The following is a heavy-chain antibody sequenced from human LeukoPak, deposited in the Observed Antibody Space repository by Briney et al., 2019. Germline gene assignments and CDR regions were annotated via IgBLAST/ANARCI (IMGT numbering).Heavy chain of an antibody. CDR1: GGSISSYY. Sequence: SETLSLTCTVSGGSISSYYLRWIRQPPGKGLEWIGYIYYSGSTNYNPSLKSRVTISVDTSKNQFSLKLSSVTAADTAVYYCARVHRGHYYYYGMDVWGQGTTVTVSS. V-gene: IGHV4-59*01. CDR2: IYYSGST. CDR3: ARVHRGHYYYYGMDV. J-gene: IGHJ6*02.